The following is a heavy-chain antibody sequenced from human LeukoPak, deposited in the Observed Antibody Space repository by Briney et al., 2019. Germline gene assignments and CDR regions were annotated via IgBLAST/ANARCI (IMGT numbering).Heavy chain of an antibody. Sequence: SVKVSCKASGGTFSSYAISWVRQAPGQGLEWMGGIIPIFGTANYAQKFQGRVTITADKSTSTAYMELSSLRSEDTAVYYCASRYYYDSSGYHTLWGQGTLVTVSS. V-gene: IGHV1-69*06. CDR3: ASRYYYDSSGYHTL. CDR2: IIPIFGTA. D-gene: IGHD3-22*01. J-gene: IGHJ4*02. CDR1: GGTFSSYA.